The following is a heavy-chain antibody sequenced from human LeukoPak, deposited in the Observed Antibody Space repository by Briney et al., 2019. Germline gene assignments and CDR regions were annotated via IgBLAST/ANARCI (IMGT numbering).Heavy chain of an antibody. CDR1: GYIFTSYG. CDR3: AREGPLSSIKH. V-gene: IGHV1-18*01. Sequence: ASVKVSCKASGYIFTSYGISWVRQAPGQGLEWMGWINHYNGNTKYAQKFQGRVTMTTDTSTNTAYMELRSLRSDDTAMYYCAREGPLSSIKHWGQGTLVTVSS. CDR2: INHYNGNT. J-gene: IGHJ1*01. D-gene: IGHD5-12*01.